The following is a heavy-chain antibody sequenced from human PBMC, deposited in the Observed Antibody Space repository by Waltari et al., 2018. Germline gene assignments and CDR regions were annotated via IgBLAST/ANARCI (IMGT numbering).Heavy chain of an antibody. CDR2: IQYSGGT. V-gene: IGHV4-39*01. D-gene: IGHD3-10*01. Sequence: QLQLQESGPGLVKPSETLSLTCTVSGGSISSISSYWGWIRQPPGEGLVWIGTIQYSGGTYYNPSLKSRVTISGDTSKSQFSLMLSYVTAADTAVYYCARHEWFGELTNNWFDPWGRGTLVTVSS. J-gene: IGHJ5*02. CDR1: GGSISSISSY. CDR3: ARHEWFGELTNNWFDP.